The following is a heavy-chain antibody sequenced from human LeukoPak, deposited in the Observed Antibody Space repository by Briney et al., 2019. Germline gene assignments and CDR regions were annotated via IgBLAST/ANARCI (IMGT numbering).Heavy chain of an antibody. CDR2: IYPGDSDT. Sequence: AESLKISCKGSGYSFTSYWIGWVRQIPGKGLEWMGIIYPGDSDTRYSPSFQGQVTISADKSISTAYLQWSSLKASDTAMYYCASTTYYYDSSGYIYFDYWGQGTLVTVSS. CDR1: GYSFTSYW. CDR3: ASTTYYYDSSGYIYFDY. D-gene: IGHD3-22*01. J-gene: IGHJ4*02. V-gene: IGHV5-51*01.